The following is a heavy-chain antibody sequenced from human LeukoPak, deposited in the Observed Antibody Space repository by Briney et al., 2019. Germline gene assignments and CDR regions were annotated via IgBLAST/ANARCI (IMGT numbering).Heavy chain of an antibody. Sequence: GGSLRLSCAASGFTFSSYAMSWVRQAPGKGLEWVSAISGSGGSTYYADSVKGRFTISRDNSKNTLYLQMNSLGAEDTAVFYCAKDCRGGSCYLDYWGQGTLVTVSS. CDR3: AKDCRGGSCYLDY. CDR2: ISGSGGST. J-gene: IGHJ4*02. D-gene: IGHD2-15*01. CDR1: GFTFSSYA. V-gene: IGHV3-23*01.